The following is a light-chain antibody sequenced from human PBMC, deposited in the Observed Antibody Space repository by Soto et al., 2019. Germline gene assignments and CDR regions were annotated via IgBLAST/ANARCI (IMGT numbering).Light chain of an antibody. CDR1: SSNIGSNT. J-gene: IGLJ2*01. CDR3: AAWDDSLNGYVV. CDR2: LNN. V-gene: IGLV1-44*01. Sequence: QSVLTQPPSASGTPGQRVTISCSGSSSNIGSNTVNWHQQLPGTAPKLLIYLNNQRPSGVPDRFSGSKSGTSASLAISGLQSEDEADYYCAAWDDSLNGYVVFGGGTKLTVL.